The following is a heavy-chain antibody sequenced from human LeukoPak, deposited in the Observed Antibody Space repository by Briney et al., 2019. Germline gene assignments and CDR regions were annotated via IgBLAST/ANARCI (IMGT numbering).Heavy chain of an antibody. CDR3: ARFYGDYYGYFDY. CDR1: GFTFSSYE. Sequence: PGGSLRLSCAASGFTFSSYEMNWVRQAPGKGLEWVANIKQDGSEKYYVDSVKGRFTISRDNAKNSLYLQMNSLRAEDTAVYYCARFYGDYYGYFDYWGQGTLVTVSP. V-gene: IGHV3-7*01. CDR2: IKQDGSEK. D-gene: IGHD4-17*01. J-gene: IGHJ4*02.